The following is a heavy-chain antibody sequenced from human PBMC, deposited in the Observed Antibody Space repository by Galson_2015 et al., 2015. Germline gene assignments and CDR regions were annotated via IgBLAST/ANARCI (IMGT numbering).Heavy chain of an antibody. CDR3: ARRKQWLVRNAFDI. CDR2: MNPNSGNT. D-gene: IGHD6-19*01. CDR1: GYTFTSYD. Sequence: SVKVSCKASGYTFTSYDINWVRQATGQGLEWMGWMNPNSGNTGYAQKFQGRVTMTRNTSISTAYMELSSLRSEDTAVYYCARRKQWLVRNAFDIWGQGTMVTVSS. J-gene: IGHJ3*02. V-gene: IGHV1-8*01.